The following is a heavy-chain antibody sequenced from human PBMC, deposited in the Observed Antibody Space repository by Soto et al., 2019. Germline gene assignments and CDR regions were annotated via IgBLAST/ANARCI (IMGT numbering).Heavy chain of an antibody. V-gene: IGHV4-39*01. CDR1: GGSISSSSHY. CDR2: VYFSGST. Sequence: NPSETLSLTCTVSGGSISSSSHYWGWIRQPPGKGLEWIGSVYFSGSTYYKPSLKSRLSISVDTSKNQFSLRLISVTAADTAVYYCARWVRSGSYFDSWGQGTLVTVSS. D-gene: IGHD3-3*01. CDR3: ARWVRSGSYFDS. J-gene: IGHJ4*02.